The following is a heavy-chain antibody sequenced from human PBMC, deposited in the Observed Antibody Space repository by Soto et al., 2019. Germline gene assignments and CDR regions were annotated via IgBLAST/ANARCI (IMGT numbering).Heavy chain of an antibody. CDR1: GFIFIAYY. Sequence: ASVKVSCKASGFIFIAYYLHWVRQAPGQGLEWMGRINPNGGGTIYAQKFQGRVTMTTDTSSSTAYLELRGLRSDDTAIYYCAKGGLYDYVWGTSFDPWGQGTLVTVS. V-gene: IGHV1-2*06. CDR2: INPNGGGT. D-gene: IGHD3-16*01. CDR3: AKGGLYDYVWGTSFDP. J-gene: IGHJ5*02.